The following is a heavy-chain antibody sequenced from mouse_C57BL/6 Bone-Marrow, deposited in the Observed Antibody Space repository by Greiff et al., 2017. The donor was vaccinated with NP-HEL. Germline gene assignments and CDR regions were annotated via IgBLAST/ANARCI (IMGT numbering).Heavy chain of an antibody. CDR1: GYTFTSYG. V-gene: IGHV1-81*01. CDR2: IYPRSGNT. J-gene: IGHJ2*01. CDR3: APSTVVATVDY. Sequence: VKLMESGAELARPGASVKLSCKASGYTFTSYGISWVKQRTGQGLEWIGEIYPRSGNTYYNEKFKGKATLTADKSSSTAYMELRSLTSEDSAVYFCAPSTVVATVDYWGQGTTLTVSS. D-gene: IGHD1-1*01.